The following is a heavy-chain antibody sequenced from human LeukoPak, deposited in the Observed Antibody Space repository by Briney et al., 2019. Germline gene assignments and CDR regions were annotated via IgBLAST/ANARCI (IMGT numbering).Heavy chain of an antibody. CDR2: VSTYRGNT. D-gene: IGHD2-2*01. CDR3: ARYCSSSSCVPFYYCFGMDV. V-gene: IGHV1-18*01. CDR1: GYTFSDFG. J-gene: IGHJ6*02. Sequence: ASVKVSCKASGYTFSDFGINWVRQAPGQGLEWLGWVSTYRGNTKYAQNVQGRVTMTTDTSTSTAYMELRSLRSDDTAVYYCARYCSSSSCVPFYYCFGMDVWGQGTTVTVSS.